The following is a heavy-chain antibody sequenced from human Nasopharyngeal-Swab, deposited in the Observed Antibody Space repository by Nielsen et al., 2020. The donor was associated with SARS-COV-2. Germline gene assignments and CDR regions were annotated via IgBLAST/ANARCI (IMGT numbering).Heavy chain of an antibody. CDR2: FDPEDGET. CDR3: ARDIDTVVVPAAIGGDY. V-gene: IGHV1-24*01. J-gene: IGHJ4*02. D-gene: IGHD2-2*01. CDR1: GYTLTELS. Sequence: ASVKVSCKVSGYTLTELSMHWVRQAPGKGLEWMGGFDPEDGETIYAQKFQGRVTMTEDTSTDTAYMELSSLRSEDTAVYYCARDIDTVVVPAAIGGDYWGQGTLVTVSS.